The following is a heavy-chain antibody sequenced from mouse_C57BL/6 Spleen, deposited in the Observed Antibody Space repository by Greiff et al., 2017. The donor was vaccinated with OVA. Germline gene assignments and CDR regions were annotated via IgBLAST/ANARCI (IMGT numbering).Heavy chain of an antibody. CDR3: AKGDDGYLFDY. CDR2: IYPGSGNT. Sequence: QVQLQQSGAELVRPGASVKLSCKASGYTFTDYYINWVKQRPGQGLEWIARIYPGSGNTYYNEKFKGKATLTAEKSSSTAYMQLSSLTSEDSAVYFCAKGDDGYLFDYWGQGTTLTVSS. V-gene: IGHV1-76*01. CDR1: GYTFTDYY. D-gene: IGHD2-3*01. J-gene: IGHJ2*01.